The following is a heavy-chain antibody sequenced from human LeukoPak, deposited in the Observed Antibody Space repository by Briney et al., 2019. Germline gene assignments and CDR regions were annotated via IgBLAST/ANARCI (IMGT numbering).Heavy chain of an antibody. CDR1: DGSISDTTYH. CDR3: ARDKAIKDAFDI. D-gene: IGHD2-2*01. CDR2: IYYTGKT. J-gene: IGHJ3*02. Sequence: KPSETLSLTCTVSDGSISDTTYHWGWVRQPPGKGLEWIGSIYYTGKTYYSPSLKSRVTISVDTSKNQFSLKLNLLTASDTAVYYCARDKAIKDAFDIWGQGTMVTVSS. V-gene: IGHV4-39*02.